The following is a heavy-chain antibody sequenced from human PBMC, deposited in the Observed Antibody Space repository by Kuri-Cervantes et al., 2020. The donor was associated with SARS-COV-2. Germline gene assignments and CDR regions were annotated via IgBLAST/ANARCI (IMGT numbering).Heavy chain of an antibody. Sequence: GGSLRLSCAASGFTFSSYAMSWVRQAPGKGLEWVSAISGSGGSTYYADSVKGRFTISRDNSNNTLYLQMNSLRAEDTAVYYCAKEFSGSYWTGNLDYCGQGTLVTVSS. D-gene: IGHD1-26*01. J-gene: IGHJ4*02. V-gene: IGHV3-23*01. CDR2: ISGSGGST. CDR3: AKEFSGSYWTGNLDY. CDR1: GFTFSSYA.